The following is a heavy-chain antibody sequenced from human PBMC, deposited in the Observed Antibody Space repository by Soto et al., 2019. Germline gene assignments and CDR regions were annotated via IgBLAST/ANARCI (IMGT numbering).Heavy chain of an antibody. J-gene: IGHJ3*02. Sequence: QVQLVQSGAEVKKPGASVKVSCKASGYTFTSYDINWVRQATGQGLEWMGWMNPNSGNTGYAQKFKGRVTMTRNTSISTAYMELSSLRSEDTAVYYCASCTSCYGGDAFDIWGQGTMVTVSS. CDR2: MNPNSGNT. D-gene: IGHD2-2*01. V-gene: IGHV1-8*01. CDR3: ASCTSCYGGDAFDI. CDR1: GYTFTSYD.